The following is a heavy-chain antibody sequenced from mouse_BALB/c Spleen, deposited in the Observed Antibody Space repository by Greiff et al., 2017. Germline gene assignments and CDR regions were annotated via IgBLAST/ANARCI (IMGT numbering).Heavy chain of an antibody. V-gene: IGHV2-5-1*01. CDR2: IWRGGST. CDR3: ARPPSTMLYAMDY. Sequence: QVQLKESGPSLVQPSQSLSITCTASGFSLTSYGVHWVRQSPGKGLEWLGVIWRGGSTDYNAAFMSRLSITKDNSKSQVFFKMNSLQADDTAIYYCARPPSTMLYAMDYWGQGTSVTVSA. CDR1: GFSLTSYG. J-gene: IGHJ4*01. D-gene: IGHD2-1*01.